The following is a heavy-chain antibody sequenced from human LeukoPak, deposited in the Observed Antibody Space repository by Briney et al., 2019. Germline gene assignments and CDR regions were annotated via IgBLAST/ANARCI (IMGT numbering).Heavy chain of an antibody. V-gene: IGHV3-48*04. Sequence: GGSLRLSCAASGFTFSSYSMNWVRQAPGKGLEWVSYISSSSSTIYYADSVKGRFTISRDNAKNSLYLQMNSLRAEDTAVYYCARDPMVRGDTLDYWGQGTLVTVSS. CDR2: ISSSSSTI. D-gene: IGHD3-10*01. CDR1: GFTFSSYS. CDR3: ARDPMVRGDTLDY. J-gene: IGHJ4*02.